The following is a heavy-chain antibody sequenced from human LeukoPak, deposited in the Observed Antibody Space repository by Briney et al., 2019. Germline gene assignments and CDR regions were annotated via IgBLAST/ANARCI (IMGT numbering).Heavy chain of an antibody. CDR3: ARVGRVLVRYFDWLYPPTGDAFDI. V-gene: IGHV3-21*01. CDR2: ISFSGSYI. CDR1: GFTFTTYG. J-gene: IGHJ3*02. D-gene: IGHD3-9*01. Sequence: GGSLRLSFAASGFTFTTYGFNWVRQAPGKGLEWVSSISFSGSYIYYADSVKGGFTISRDNAKNSLYLQMNSLRAEDTAVYYCARVGRVLVRYFDWLYPPTGDAFDIWGQGTMVTVSS.